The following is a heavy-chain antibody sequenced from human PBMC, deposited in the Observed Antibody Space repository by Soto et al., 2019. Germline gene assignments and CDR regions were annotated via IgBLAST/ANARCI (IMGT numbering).Heavy chain of an antibody. D-gene: IGHD3-9*01. CDR2: ISYSGST. CDR1: DGSISSYY. CDR3: ARHYDILTGYYIPYFYAY. J-gene: IGHJ4*02. Sequence: SETLSLTCTVSDGSISSYYWSWIRQPPGKGLECIGYISYSGSTKYNPSLKNRVTILRDTSKNQFSLKLSSVTAADTAVYYCARHYDILTGYYIPYFYAYWGQGNLVTVSS. V-gene: IGHV4-59*08.